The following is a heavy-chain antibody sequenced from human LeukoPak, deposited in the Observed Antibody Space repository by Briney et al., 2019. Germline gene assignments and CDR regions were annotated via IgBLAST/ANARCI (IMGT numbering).Heavy chain of an antibody. V-gene: IGHV3-23*01. CDR3: AKSPGYWALDY. J-gene: IGHJ4*02. D-gene: IGHD2-8*02. CDR2: ISGSGDHT. Sequence: PGGSLRLSCAASGFTYSSGLTWVRQAPGKGLEWVSSISGSGDHTFYADSVKGRSTTSIDISRNTLYLQMHSLRAEDMAVYYCAKSPGYWALDYWGQGALVTVSS. CDR1: GFTYSSG.